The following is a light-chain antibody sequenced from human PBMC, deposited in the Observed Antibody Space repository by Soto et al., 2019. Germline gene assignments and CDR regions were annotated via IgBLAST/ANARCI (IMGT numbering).Light chain of an antibody. J-gene: IGKJ3*01. Sequence: IQLTQSPSSLSASVGDRVTITCRASQGISSYLALYQQXXXKAPKLLIYGASTLQTGVPSRFSGSGSGTDFTLTISSLQPEDFATYYCQQLNSYPLFGPGTKVDIK. CDR3: QQLNSYPL. V-gene: IGKV1-9*01. CDR2: GAS. CDR1: QGISSY.